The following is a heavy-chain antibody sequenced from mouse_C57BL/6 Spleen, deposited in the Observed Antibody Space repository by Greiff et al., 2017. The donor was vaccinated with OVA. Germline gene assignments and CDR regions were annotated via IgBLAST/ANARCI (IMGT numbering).Heavy chain of an antibody. CDR3: AKRGSGGDYYAMDY. J-gene: IGHJ4*01. D-gene: IGHD3-2*02. CDR2: IWRGGST. Sequence: QVQLQQSGPGLVQPSQSLSITCAVSGFSLTSYGVHWVRQSPGKGLEWLGVIWRGGSTDYNAAFMSRLSITKDNSKSQVFFKMNSLQADDTAIYYCAKRGSGGDYYAMDYWGQGTSVTVSS. V-gene: IGHV2-5*01. CDR1: GFSLTSYG.